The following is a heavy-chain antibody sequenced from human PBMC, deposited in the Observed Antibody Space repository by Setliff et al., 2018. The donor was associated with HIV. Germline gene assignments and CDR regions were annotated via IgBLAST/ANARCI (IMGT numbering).Heavy chain of an antibody. CDR3: ARQFTVQWLVSTYGMDV. Sequence: SETLSLTCAVSGYSISSGYYWGWIRQPPGKGLEWIGSIYHSVSTYYNPSLKSRVTISVDTSKNQFSLNLSSVTAADTAVYYCARQFTVQWLVSTYGMDVWGQGTTVTVSS. J-gene: IGHJ6*02. D-gene: IGHD6-19*01. CDR2: IYHSVST. V-gene: IGHV4-38-2*01. CDR1: GYSISSGYY.